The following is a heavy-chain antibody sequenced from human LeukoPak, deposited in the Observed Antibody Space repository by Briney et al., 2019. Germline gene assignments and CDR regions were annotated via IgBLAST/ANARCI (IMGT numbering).Heavy chain of an antibody. V-gene: IGHV4-59*01. D-gene: IGHD2-15*01. J-gene: IGHJ1*01. CDR2: IYHSGST. Sequence: SETPSLTCTASNGSISNYYWNWIRQSPGKGLEWIGYIYHSGSTNYNPSLKSRVTISVDTSKEQFSLKLSSVTAADTAVYYCARGGSFAALRYFQHWGQGTLVLVSS. CDR3: ARGGSFAALRYFQH. CDR1: NGSISNYY.